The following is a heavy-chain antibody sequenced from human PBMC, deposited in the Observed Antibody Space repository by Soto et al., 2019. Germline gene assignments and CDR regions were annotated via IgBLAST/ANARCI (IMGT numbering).Heavy chain of an antibody. J-gene: IGHJ6*03. D-gene: IGHD3-10*01. CDR1: GGSISSGGYY. CDR3: AGAAPIVLRFGEGYMDV. Sequence: PSETLSLTCTVSGGSISSGGYYWSWIRQHPGKGLEWIGYIYYSGSTYYNPSLKSRVTISVDTSKNQFSLKLSSVTAADTAVDYCAGAAPIVLRFGEGYMDVWGQGTTVTVSS. V-gene: IGHV4-31*03. CDR2: IYYSGST.